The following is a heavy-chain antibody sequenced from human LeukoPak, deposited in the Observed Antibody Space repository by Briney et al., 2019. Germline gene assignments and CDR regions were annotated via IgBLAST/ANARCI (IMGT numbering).Heavy chain of an antibody. Sequence: SWVRQPPGKALEWLALIYWDDDKRYSPSLKNRLTITKDTSKNQVVLTMTSVDPVDTATYYCARQNFFTSGTYYTHFDYWGQGTLVTVSS. J-gene: IGHJ4*02. CDR2: IYWDDDK. V-gene: IGHV2-5*08. CDR3: ARQNFFTSGTYYTHFDY. D-gene: IGHD3-10*01.